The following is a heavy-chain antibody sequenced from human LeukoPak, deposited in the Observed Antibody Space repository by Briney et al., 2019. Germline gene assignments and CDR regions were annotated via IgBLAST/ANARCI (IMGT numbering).Heavy chain of an antibody. CDR2: INQDKTAL. D-gene: IGHD4-11*01. Sequence: QTGGSLRLSCEASGFTFNSHWMSWVRQAPGEGLEWVASINQDKTALHYVDSVRGRFTISRDNARSLLYLEMSSLRAEDTAVYFCARLKDYRTVYDYWGPGTLVTVSS. CDR3: ARLKDYRTVYDY. J-gene: IGHJ4*02. CDR1: GFTFNSHW. V-gene: IGHV3-7*02.